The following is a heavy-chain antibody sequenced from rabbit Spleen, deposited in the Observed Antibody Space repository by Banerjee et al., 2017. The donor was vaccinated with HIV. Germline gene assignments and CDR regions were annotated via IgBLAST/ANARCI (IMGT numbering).Heavy chain of an antibody. CDR3: ARFYAGYGDFGYAAM. Sequence: QSLEESGGDLVKPGASLTLTCTASGFSFSAGYYMCWVRQAPGKGLEWIACIHGGSSGSTYYASWAKGRFTIYKTSSTTVTLQMTSLTAADTATYFCARFYAGYGDFGYAAMWGPGTLVTVS. J-gene: IGHJ4*01. CDR1: GFSFSAGYY. CDR2: IHGGSSGST. D-gene: IGHD7-1*01. V-gene: IGHV1S40*01.